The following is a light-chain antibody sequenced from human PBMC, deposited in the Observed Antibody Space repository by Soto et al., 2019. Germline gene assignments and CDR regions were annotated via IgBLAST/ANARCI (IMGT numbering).Light chain of an antibody. J-gene: IGLJ3*02. CDR1: SGSVSTTYY. CDR2: STN. Sequence: QAVVTQEPSFSVSPGGTVTLTCGLSSGSVSTTYYPSWYQQTPGQPPRTLIYSTNSRSSGVPDRFSGSILGNKAALTITGAQADDESDYYCVLCMGSGIWVFGGGTKVTVL. V-gene: IGLV8-61*01. CDR3: VLCMGSGIWV.